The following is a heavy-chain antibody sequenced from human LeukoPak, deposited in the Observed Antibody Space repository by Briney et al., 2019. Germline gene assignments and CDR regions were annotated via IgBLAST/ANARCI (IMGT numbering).Heavy chain of an antibody. CDR1: GFTFSSYA. D-gene: IGHD3-22*01. CDR3: ATNGGVTMIVVVHTEGQFLQY. V-gene: IGHV3-23*01. CDR2: ISGSGDST. Sequence: GGSLRLSCAAAGFTFSSYAMSWVRQAAGKGLEWVSAISGSGDSTYHADSMKGRFTISRDNSKNTLYLQMNSLRAEDTAVYYCATNGGVTMIVVVHTEGQFLQYWGQGTLVTVSS. J-gene: IGHJ1*01.